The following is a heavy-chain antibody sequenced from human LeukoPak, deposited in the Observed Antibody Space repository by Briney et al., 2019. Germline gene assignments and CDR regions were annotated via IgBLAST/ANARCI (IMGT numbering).Heavy chain of an antibody. CDR1: GFTFSSYW. CDR3: AREVPGHYDILTGPDY. J-gene: IGHJ4*02. CDR2: IKQDGSEK. V-gene: IGHV3-7*03. D-gene: IGHD3-9*01. Sequence: QPGGSLRLSCAASGFTFSSYWMSWVRQAPGKGLEWVANIKQDGSEKYYVDSVKGRFTISRDNAKNSLYLQMNSLRAEDTAVYYCAREVPGHYDILTGPDYWGQGTPVTVSS.